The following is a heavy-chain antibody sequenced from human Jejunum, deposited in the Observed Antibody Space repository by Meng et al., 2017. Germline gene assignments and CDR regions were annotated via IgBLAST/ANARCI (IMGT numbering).Heavy chain of an antibody. CDR1: GGSITSTKW. Sequence: QGLLQASVPGLGKPSGTLSLTCAFSGGSITSTKWWRWVRQTPGKGLEWIGEVFHSGTPNYNPSLMSRLTMSVDKSKNQFSLNLTSVTAADTAVYYCTSRPVGIRTYYFDCWGQGTLVTVSS. D-gene: IGHD2-21*01. CDR2: VFHSGTP. J-gene: IGHJ4*02. V-gene: IGHV4-4*02. CDR3: TSRPVGIRTYYFDC.